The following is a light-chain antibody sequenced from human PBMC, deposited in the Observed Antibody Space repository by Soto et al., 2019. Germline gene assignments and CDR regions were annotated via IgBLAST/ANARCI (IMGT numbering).Light chain of an antibody. CDR1: QSVNSN. Sequence: EKVMTQSPAALSVSPGERATLSCRASQSVNSNLAWYQRKPGQAPRLLLYVASTRATCIPARFSGSASGTEFTLTISSLQSEDSAVYYCQQYNDWPLTFGGGTKVEIK. V-gene: IGKV3-15*01. CDR2: VAS. J-gene: IGKJ4*01. CDR3: QQYNDWPLT.